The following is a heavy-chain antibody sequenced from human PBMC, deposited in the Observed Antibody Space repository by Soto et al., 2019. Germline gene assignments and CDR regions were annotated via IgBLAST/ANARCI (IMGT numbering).Heavy chain of an antibody. CDR1: GFPFSKYV. V-gene: IGHV3-33*01. D-gene: IGHD2-15*01. Sequence: QVQLVESGGGVVQPGRSLRLSCTASGFPFSKYVMHWVRQAPGKGLEWVAVIWHDGTNERYVDSVKGRCTISRDNSKNTLYLDMNKLRVEDTAVYFCAREGKDTTGYSLDYWGQGTLVTVSS. J-gene: IGHJ4*02. CDR3: AREGKDTTGYSLDY. CDR2: IWHDGTNE.